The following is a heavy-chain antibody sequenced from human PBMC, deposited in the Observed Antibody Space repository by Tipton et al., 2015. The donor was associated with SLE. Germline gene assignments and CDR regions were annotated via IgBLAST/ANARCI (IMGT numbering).Heavy chain of an antibody. Sequence: TLSLTCAVYGGSFSGYYWSWIRQPPGKGLEWIGEINHSGSTNYNPSLKSRVTISVDTSKNQFSLKLSSVTAADTAVYYCARDSSGWLYYYYGMGVWGQGTTVTVSS. CDR3: ARDSSGWLYYYYGMGV. J-gene: IGHJ6*02. CDR1: GGSFSGYY. V-gene: IGHV4-34*01. CDR2: INHSGST. D-gene: IGHD6-19*01.